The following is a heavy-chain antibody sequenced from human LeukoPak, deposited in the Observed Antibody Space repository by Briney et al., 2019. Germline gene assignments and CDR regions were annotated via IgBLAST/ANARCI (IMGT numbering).Heavy chain of an antibody. Sequence: GGSLRLSCAASGFRFTIYTMHWVRQAPGKGLEWVSIINWNGENTYYADSVKGRFTISRDNSNNTLYLQMNSLRAEDTAVYFCATHYYDSSGYYPDFDYWGQGALVTVSS. CDR1: GFRFTIYT. CDR2: INWNGENT. V-gene: IGHV3-23*01. CDR3: ATHYYDSSGYYPDFDY. D-gene: IGHD3-22*01. J-gene: IGHJ4*02.